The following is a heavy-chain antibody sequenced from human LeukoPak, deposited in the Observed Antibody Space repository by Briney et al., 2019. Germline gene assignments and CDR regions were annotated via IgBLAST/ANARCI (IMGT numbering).Heavy chain of an antibody. V-gene: IGHV3-23*01. CDR2: ISGSGGST. CDR3: AKALPAMVKGDIYYYYGMDV. Sequence: PGGSLRLSCAASGFTFSSYAMSWVRQAPGKGLEWVSAISGSGGSTYYADSVKDRFTISRDNSKNTLYLQMNSLRAEDTAVYYCAKALPAMVKGDIYYYYGMDVWGQGTTVTVSS. CDR1: GFTFSSYA. J-gene: IGHJ6*02. D-gene: IGHD5-18*01.